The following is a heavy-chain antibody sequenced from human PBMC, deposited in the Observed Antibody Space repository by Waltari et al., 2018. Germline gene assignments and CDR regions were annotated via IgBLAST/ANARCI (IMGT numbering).Heavy chain of an antibody. CDR1: GFTFSNYA. V-gene: IGHV3-23*01. J-gene: IGHJ5*02. Sequence: EVQLLESGGGLVQPGGSLSLSCVASGFTFSNYAMAWVRQTPGKGLEWVSGISGTGGSTFYAASVEGRFTVSRDNSKHTVHLQMNSLRVEDTAIYYCVRDRWIQLRRASWGQGTLVTVSS. D-gene: IGHD5-18*01. CDR3: VRDRWIQLRRAS. CDR2: ISGTGGST.